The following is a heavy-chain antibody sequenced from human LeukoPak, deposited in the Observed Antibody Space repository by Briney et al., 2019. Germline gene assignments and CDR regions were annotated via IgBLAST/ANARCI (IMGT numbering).Heavy chain of an antibody. V-gene: IGHV4-38-2*01. D-gene: IGHD3-16*01. CDR2: IYHNGIT. CDR3: TRGGVYYRTGFDC. CDR1: GDSIRSDYY. J-gene: IGHJ4*02. Sequence: PSETLSLTCGVSGDSIRSDYYWAWVRQPPGKGLEWVGSIYHNGITCYNPSLKSRLILSVDTSNNHFSLRLTPVTAADTAVYYCTRGGVYYRTGFDCWGQGTPVTVSS.